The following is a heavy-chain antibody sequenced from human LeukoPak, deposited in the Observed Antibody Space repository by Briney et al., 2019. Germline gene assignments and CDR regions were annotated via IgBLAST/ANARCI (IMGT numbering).Heavy chain of an antibody. Sequence: GGSLRLSCAPSGFTSSNYWMHWVRQVPRKGLVWVSHINNDGTSTSYADSVKGRFTISRDNAKHTLYLQMNSLRAEDTAVYYCASFGSSGYWLDYWGQGALVTVSS. CDR3: ASFGSSGYWLDY. V-gene: IGHV3-74*01. CDR1: GFTSSNYW. D-gene: IGHD3-22*01. CDR2: INNDGTST. J-gene: IGHJ4*02.